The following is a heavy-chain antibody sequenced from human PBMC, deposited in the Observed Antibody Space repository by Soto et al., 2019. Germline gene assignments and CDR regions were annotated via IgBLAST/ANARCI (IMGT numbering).Heavy chain of an antibody. Sequence: SVILCLTCTVAYGAMGSYYWRLIRPSPGKGLEWTGCVYYSDGTNYNPSLKSRVTISLDRSKNQFSLRLTSVTAADTAVYYCARTEASSWSFFYYGMDGWGQGTTVTVS. CDR2: VYYSDGT. J-gene: IGHJ6*02. V-gene: IGHV4-59*01. CDR3: ARTEASSWSFFYYGMDG. D-gene: IGHD6-13*01. CDR1: YGAMGSYY.